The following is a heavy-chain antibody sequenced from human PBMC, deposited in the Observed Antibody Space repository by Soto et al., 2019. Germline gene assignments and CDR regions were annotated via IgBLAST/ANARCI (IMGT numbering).Heavy chain of an antibody. CDR3: AKEGPDFSSELYYYYYGMDV. CDR1: GFTFSSYG. CDR2: ISYDGSNK. Sequence: QVQLVESGGGVVQPGRSLRLSCAASGFTFSSYGMHWVRQAPGKGLEWVAVISYDGSNKYYADSVKGRFTISRDNSKNTLYLQMNSLRAEDTAVYYCAKEGPDFSSELYYYYYGMDVWGQGTTVTVSS. V-gene: IGHV3-30*18. J-gene: IGHJ6*02. D-gene: IGHD3-3*01.